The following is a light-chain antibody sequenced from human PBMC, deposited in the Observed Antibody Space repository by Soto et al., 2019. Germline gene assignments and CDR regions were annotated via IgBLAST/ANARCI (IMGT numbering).Light chain of an antibody. CDR2: GAT. Sequence: EIVLTQSPGTLSLSPGDRATLSCRASQSVSFSYLAWYQQKAGQAPRLLIYGATSRATGIPDRFSGSESGTVFTLTISRLEPEDFAVYYCQQYGSSPLTFAGGTKVEIK. CDR3: QQYGSSPLT. CDR1: QSVSFSY. V-gene: IGKV3-20*01. J-gene: IGKJ4*01.